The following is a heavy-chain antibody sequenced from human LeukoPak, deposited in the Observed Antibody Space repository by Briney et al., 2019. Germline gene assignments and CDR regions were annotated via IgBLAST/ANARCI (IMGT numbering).Heavy chain of an antibody. V-gene: IGHV3-48*01. J-gene: IGHJ4*02. D-gene: IGHD3-22*01. CDR3: ARDGDTSGYSD. CDR1: GFNLSSYS. Sequence: GGSLRLSCAASGFNLSSYSMNWVRQAPGKGLEWVSYISISCGMIYYADSVKGRFTISRDNAKNSLYLQMNSLRAEDTAVYYCARDGDTSGYSDWGQGTLVTVSS. CDR2: ISISCGMI.